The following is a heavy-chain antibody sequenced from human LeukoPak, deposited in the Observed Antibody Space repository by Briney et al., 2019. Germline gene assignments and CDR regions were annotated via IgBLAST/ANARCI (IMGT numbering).Heavy chain of an antibody. V-gene: IGHV1-2*02. CDR3: ARDLGSSRHYYYYYGMDV. J-gene: IGHJ6*02. CDR2: INPNSGGT. Sequence: ASVKVSCKASGYTFTGYYMHWVRQAPGQGLEWMGWINPNSGGTNYAQKFQGRATMTRDTSISTAYMELSRLRSDDTAVYYCARDLGSSRHYYYYYGMDVWGQGTTVTVSS. CDR1: GYTFTGYY. D-gene: IGHD1-26*01.